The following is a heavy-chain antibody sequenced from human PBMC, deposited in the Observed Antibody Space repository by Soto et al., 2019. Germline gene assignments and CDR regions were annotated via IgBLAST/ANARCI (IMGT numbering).Heavy chain of an antibody. J-gene: IGHJ3*02. Sequence: SGPTLVNPTQTLTLTCTFSGFSLTTTGVGVGWIRHAPGKALEWLAMVYWNDERRYSPSLKSRLSITKDTSKNQVVLTMTNMDPVDTDTYYCPSGIHARPVLAFDIWGQGTMVTVSS. V-gene: IGHV2-5*01. CDR3: PSGIHARPVLAFDI. CDR2: VYWNDER. D-gene: IGHD6-6*01. CDR1: GFSLTTTGVG.